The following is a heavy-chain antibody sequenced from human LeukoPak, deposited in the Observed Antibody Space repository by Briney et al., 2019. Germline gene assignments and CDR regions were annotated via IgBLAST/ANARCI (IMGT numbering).Heavy chain of an antibody. Sequence: GRSLRLPCAASGFTFSSYGMHWVRQAPGKGLEWVAVISYDGSNKYYADSVKGRFTISRDNSKNTLYLQMNSLRAEDTAVYYCAREGTSGWYGDYWGQGTLVTVSS. D-gene: IGHD6-19*01. V-gene: IGHV3-30*03. J-gene: IGHJ4*02. CDR2: ISYDGSNK. CDR3: AREGTSGWYGDY. CDR1: GFTFSSYG.